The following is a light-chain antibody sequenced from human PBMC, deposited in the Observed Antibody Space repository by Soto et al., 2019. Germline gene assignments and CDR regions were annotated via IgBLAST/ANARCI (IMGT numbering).Light chain of an antibody. CDR1: QSVLYSSNNKNY. CDR2: WAF. V-gene: IGKV4-1*01. Sequence: DIVMTQSPDSLAVSLGERATFNCKSSQSVLYSSNNKNYLAWYQQKPGQPPRLIIHWAFTRESGVPDRFRGSGSGTDFTLTINNLQAEDVAVYYCQQYYSTPFTFGPGTKVDIE. CDR3: QQYYSTPFT. J-gene: IGKJ3*01.